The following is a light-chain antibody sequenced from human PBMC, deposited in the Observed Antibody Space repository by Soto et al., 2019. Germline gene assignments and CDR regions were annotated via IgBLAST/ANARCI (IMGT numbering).Light chain of an antibody. CDR3: SSYTTSSAYVV. J-gene: IGLJ2*01. CDR2: DVS. Sequence: QSALTQPASVSGSPGQSITISCTGTSSDVGGYNYVSWYQQHPGKAPKVMICDVSNRPSGVSNRFSGSKSGNTASLTISGLQAEDEADYYCSSYTTSSAYVVFGGGTKLTVL. V-gene: IGLV2-14*01. CDR1: SSDVGGYNY.